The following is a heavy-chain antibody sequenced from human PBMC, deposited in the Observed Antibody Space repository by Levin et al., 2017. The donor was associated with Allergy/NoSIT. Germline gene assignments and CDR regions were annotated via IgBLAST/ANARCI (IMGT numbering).Heavy chain of an antibody. J-gene: IGHJ4*02. V-gene: IGHV3-9*01. D-gene: IGHD1-26*01. CDR2: INWNSDSI. CDR3: AKDIFRKRATRWSAFDG. Sequence: GLSFDAYAMHWVRQAPGKGLEWVAGINWNSDSIEYADSVKGRFTISRDNAKNSLYLQMNSLRAEDTALYYFAKDIFRKRATRWSAFDGWGQGTLVTVSS. CDR1: GLSFDAYA.